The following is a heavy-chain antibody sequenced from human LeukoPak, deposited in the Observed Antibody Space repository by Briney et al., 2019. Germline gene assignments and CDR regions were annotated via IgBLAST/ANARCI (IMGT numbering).Heavy chain of an antibody. Sequence: PSETLSLTCAVYGGSFSGYYWSWIRQPPGKGLEWIGEINHSGSTNYNPSLKSRVTISVDTSENQFSLKLSSVTAADTAVYYCARAGGYSYGYDYWGQGTLVTVSS. J-gene: IGHJ4*02. CDR2: INHSGST. V-gene: IGHV4-34*01. CDR1: GGSFSGYY. D-gene: IGHD5-18*01. CDR3: ARAGGYSYGYDY.